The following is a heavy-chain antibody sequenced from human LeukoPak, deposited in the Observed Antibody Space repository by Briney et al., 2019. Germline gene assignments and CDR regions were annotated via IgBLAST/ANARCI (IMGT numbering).Heavy chain of an antibody. V-gene: IGHV1-18*01. D-gene: IGHD3-9*01. Sequence: ASVKVSCKASGYTFTSYGISWVRQAPGQGLEWMGWISAYNGNTNYAQKLQGRVTTTTDPSTSTAYMELRSLRSDDTAVYYCARNHYYDILTGSVIYGMDVWGQGTTVTVSS. J-gene: IGHJ6*02. CDR2: ISAYNGNT. CDR1: GYTFTSYG. CDR3: ARNHYYDILTGSVIYGMDV.